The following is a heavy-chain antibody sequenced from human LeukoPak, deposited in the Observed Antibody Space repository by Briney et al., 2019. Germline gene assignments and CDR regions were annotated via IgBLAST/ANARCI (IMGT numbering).Heavy chain of an antibody. CDR1: GFTFDDYG. D-gene: IGHD6-13*01. J-gene: IGHJ4*02. Sequence: TGGSLRLSCAASGFTFDDYGMSWVRQAPGKGLEWVSGINWNGGSTGYADSVKGRFTISRDNAKNSLYLQMNSLRAEDTALYYCARADGYSSSWAIFDDWGQGTLVTVSS. V-gene: IGHV3-20*04. CDR3: ARADGYSSSWAIFDD. CDR2: INWNGGST.